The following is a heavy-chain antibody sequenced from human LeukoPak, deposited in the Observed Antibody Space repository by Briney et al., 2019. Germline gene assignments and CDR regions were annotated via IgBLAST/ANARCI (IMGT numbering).Heavy chain of an antibody. CDR3: ARVGGAGSSWYGPVTYYYYMDV. J-gene: IGHJ6*03. CDR2: IYYSGST. Sequence: PSETLSLTCTVSGGSISSYYWSWIRQPPGKGLEWIGYIYYSGSTNYNPSLKSRVTISVDTSKNQFSLKLSSVTAADTAVYYCARVGGAGSSWYGPVTYYYYMDVWGKGTTVTVSS. CDR1: GGSISSYY. D-gene: IGHD6-13*01. V-gene: IGHV4-59*12.